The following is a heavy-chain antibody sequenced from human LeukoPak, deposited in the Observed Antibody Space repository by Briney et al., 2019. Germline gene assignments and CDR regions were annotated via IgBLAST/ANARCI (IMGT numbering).Heavy chain of an antibody. CDR2: IKQDGSEK. CDR3: ARFRPGIAVAGTVYFDY. CDR1: GFTFSSYS. J-gene: IGHJ4*02. D-gene: IGHD6-19*01. Sequence: GGSLRLSCAASGFTFSSYSMNWVRQAPGKGLEWVANIKQDGSEKYYVDSVKGRFTISRDNAKNSLYLQMNSLRAEDTAVYYCARFRPGIAVAGTVYFDYWGQGTLVTVSS. V-gene: IGHV3-7*01.